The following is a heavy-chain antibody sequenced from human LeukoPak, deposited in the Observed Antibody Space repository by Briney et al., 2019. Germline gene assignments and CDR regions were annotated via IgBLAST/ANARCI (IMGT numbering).Heavy chain of an antibody. CDR2: INTNTGNP. CDR1: GYTFTSYA. V-gene: IGHV7-4-1*02. CDR3: ARAPLYYYDSSGYYYYQGFGY. Sequence: ASVKVSCKASGYTFTSYAMNWVRQAPGQGLEWMGWINTNTGNPTYAQGFTGRFVFSLDTSVSTAYLQISSLKAEDTAVYYCARAPLYYYDSSGYYYYQGFGYWGQGTLVTVSS. J-gene: IGHJ4*02. D-gene: IGHD3-22*01.